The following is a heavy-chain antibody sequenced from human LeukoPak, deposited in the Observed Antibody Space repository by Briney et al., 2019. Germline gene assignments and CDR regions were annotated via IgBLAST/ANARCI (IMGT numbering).Heavy chain of an antibody. Sequence: GRSLRLSCAASGFSFSSYGMHWVRQAPGKGLEWVALIWYDGSNKYYADSVKGRFTISRDNSKNTLYLQVNSLRAEDTAIYYCAKIGYVAMWYFDLWGQGTLVTVSS. CDR2: IWYDGSNK. D-gene: IGHD2-15*01. J-gene: IGHJ4*02. CDR1: GFSFSSYG. CDR3: AKIGYVAMWYFDL. V-gene: IGHV3-33*06.